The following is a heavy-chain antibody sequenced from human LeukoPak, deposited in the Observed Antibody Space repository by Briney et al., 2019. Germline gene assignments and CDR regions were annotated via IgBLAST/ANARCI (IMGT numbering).Heavy chain of an antibody. D-gene: IGHD3-3*01. CDR3: ARDAGVVAVHYFDH. CDR1: GFTFSGHA. J-gene: IGHJ4*03. CDR2: TGGLGGST. V-gene: IGHV3-23*01. Sequence: GGSLRLSCAASGFTFSGHAMGWVRQAPGKGLEWVSATGGLGGSTYYAGSVKGRFTISRDNSRNTLYLQMDGLRADDTAVYYCARDAGVVAVHYFDHWGHGTLATVSS.